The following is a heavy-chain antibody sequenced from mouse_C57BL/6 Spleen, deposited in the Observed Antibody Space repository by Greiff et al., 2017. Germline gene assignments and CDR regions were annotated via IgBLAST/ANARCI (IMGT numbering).Heavy chain of an antibody. V-gene: IGHV5-17*01. CDR2: ISSGSSTI. CDR3: ARDGGLRRGDY. J-gene: IGHJ2*01. Sequence: EVKLMESGGGLVKPGGSLKLSCAASGFTFSDYGMHWVRQAPEKGLEWVAYISSGSSTIYYADTVKGRFTISRDNAKNTLFLQMTGLRSEDTAMYYCARDGGLRRGDYWGQGTTLTVSS. D-gene: IGHD2-2*01. CDR1: GFTFSDYG.